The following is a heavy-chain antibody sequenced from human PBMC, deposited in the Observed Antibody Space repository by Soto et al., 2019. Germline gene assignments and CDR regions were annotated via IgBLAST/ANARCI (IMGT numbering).Heavy chain of an antibody. V-gene: IGHV4-30-2*01. J-gene: IGHJ5*02. CDR2: IYHSGST. D-gene: IGHD2-15*01. CDR3: ARKVGVSLYNWFDP. Sequence: QLQLQESGSGLVKPSQTLSLTCAVSGGSISSGGYSWSWIRQPPGKGLEWIGYIYHSGSTYYNPSLKSRVTISVDRSKNQFSLKLSSVTAADTAVYYCARKVGVSLYNWFDPWGQGTLVTVSS. CDR1: GGSISSGGYS.